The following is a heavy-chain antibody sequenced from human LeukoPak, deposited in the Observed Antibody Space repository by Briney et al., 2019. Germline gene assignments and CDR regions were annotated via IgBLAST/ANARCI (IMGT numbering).Heavy chain of an antibody. V-gene: IGHV3-30*02. CDR3: GKDASGTVPS. Sequence: GGSLRLSCDASGFIFSSYGMYWVRQAPGKGLEWVAFIRYDGGSKHYADSVKGRFTTSRDNSDNTLYLQMNSLRADDTAVYYCGKDASGTVPSWGQGTLVIVSS. D-gene: IGHD2-15*01. J-gene: IGHJ5*02. CDR1: GFIFSSYG. CDR2: IRYDGGSK.